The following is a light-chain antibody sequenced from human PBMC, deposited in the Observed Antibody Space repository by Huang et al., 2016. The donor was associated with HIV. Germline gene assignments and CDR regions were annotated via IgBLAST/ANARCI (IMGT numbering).Light chain of an antibody. V-gene: IGKV3-15*01. CDR1: QSVATN. CDR2: AAS. J-gene: IGKJ2*01. CDR3: QHYYNWPPRYT. Sequence: ETVMTQSPDIMSVSPGERATLSCTASQSVATNLAWYQQKSGQPPRLLLYAASARATGAPPRFSGSGSGVEFTRTISGLQSEDFATYYCQHYYNWPPRYTFGQGTKLDIK.